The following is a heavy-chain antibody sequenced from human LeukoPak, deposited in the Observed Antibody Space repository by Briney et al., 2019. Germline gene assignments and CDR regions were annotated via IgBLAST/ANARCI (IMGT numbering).Heavy chain of an antibody. CDR2: ISVYKGNT. D-gene: IGHD4-11*01. J-gene: IGHJ4*02. CDR1: GDTFISYC. Sequence: ASVRVSCEASGDTFISYCFSWVRQAPGQGLEWMRWISVYKGNTNYAQKLQGRITMTTDTSTSPAYMEMRSLRSDDPAVYYCARSLSVYSRFDYWGQGTLVTVSS. CDR3: ARSLSVYSRFDY. V-gene: IGHV1-18*01.